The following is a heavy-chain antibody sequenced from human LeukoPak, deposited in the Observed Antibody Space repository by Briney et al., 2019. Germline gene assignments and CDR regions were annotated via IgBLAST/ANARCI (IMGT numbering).Heavy chain of an antibody. D-gene: IGHD3-22*01. J-gene: IGHJ6*02. CDR3: ARGRVAKIVVVHSFQYGMDV. CDR2: INDYTGNT. Sequence: SETLSLTCDVFGGSFTNYFWTWIRQSPGKGLEWIGEINDYTGNTNYNPSLNSRVSISLEKSKNQFSLELRSVTAADTAVYYCARGRVAKIVVVHSFQYGMDVWGQGTTVTVSS. CDR1: GGSFTNYF. V-gene: IGHV4-34*01.